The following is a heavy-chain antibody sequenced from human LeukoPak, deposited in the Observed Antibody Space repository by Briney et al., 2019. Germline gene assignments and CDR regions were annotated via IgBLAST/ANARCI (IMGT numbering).Heavy chain of an antibody. Sequence: SETLSLTCAVYGGSFSGYYWSWNRQPPGKGLEWIGEINHSGSTNYNPSLKSRVTISVDTSKNQFSLKLSSVTAADTAVYYCARGMTVAGRSYYFDYWGQGTLVTVSS. V-gene: IGHV4-34*01. CDR3: ARGMTVAGRSYYFDY. CDR1: GGSFSGYY. J-gene: IGHJ4*02. CDR2: INHSGST. D-gene: IGHD6-19*01.